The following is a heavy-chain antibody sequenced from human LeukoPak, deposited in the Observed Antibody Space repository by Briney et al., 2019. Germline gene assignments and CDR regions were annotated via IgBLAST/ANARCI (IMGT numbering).Heavy chain of an antibody. J-gene: IGHJ5*02. D-gene: IGHD3-3*01. Sequence: ASVKVSCKVSGYTLTELSMYWVRQAPGKGLEWMGGFDPEEGETVYAQKFQDRVTMTEETSTDTAYIELSSLRFEDTDVYYCATVQPKAFWSVHKGYWFDPWGQGTPVTVSS. CDR1: GYTLTELS. CDR2: FDPEEGET. V-gene: IGHV1-24*01. CDR3: ATVQPKAFWSVHKGYWFDP.